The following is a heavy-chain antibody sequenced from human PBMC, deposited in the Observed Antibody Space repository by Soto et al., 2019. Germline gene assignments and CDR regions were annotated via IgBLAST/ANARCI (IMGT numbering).Heavy chain of an antibody. V-gene: IGHV3-23*01. Sequence: GGSLRLSCAASGFTFSSYAMSWVRQAPGKGLEWVSAISGSGGSTYYADSVKGRFTISRDNSKNTLYLQMNSLRAEDTAVYYCAKTQYKWNDEYYYYGMDVWGQGTTVTVSS. CDR3: AKTQYKWNDEYYYYGMDV. D-gene: IGHD1-20*01. CDR2: ISGSGGST. J-gene: IGHJ6*02. CDR1: GFTFSSYA.